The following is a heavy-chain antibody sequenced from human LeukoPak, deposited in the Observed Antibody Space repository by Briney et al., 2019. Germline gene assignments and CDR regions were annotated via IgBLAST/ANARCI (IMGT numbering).Heavy chain of an antibody. CDR2: VYTSGST. J-gene: IGHJ4*02. CDR3: ARDRGITGTAFDY. Sequence: SETLSLTCTVSGGSISSYYWSWIRQPAGKGLEWIGRVYTSGSTNYNPSLQGRVTMSVDTSKNQFSLKLSSVGAADTAVYYCARDRGITGTAFDYWGQGTLVTVSS. V-gene: IGHV4-4*07. D-gene: IGHD1-20*01. CDR1: GGSISSYY.